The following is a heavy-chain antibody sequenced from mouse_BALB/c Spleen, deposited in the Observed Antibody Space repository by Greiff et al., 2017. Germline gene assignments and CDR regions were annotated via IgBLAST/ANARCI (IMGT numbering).Heavy chain of an antibody. J-gene: IGHJ2*01. Sequence: QVTLKESGPGILQPSQTLSLTCSFSGFSLSTSGMGVSWIRQPSGKGLEWLAHIYWDDDKRYNPSLKSRLTISKDTSRNQVFLKITSVDTADTATYYCARRDVTTVFDYWGQGTTLTVSS. CDR3: ARRDVTTVFDY. D-gene: IGHD1-1*01. CDR2: IYWDDDK. V-gene: IGHV8-12*01. CDR1: GFSLSTSGMG.